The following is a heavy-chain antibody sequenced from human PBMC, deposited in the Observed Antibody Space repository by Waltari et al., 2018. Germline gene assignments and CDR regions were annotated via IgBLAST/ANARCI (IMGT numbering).Heavy chain of an antibody. D-gene: IGHD6-13*01. J-gene: IGHJ4*02. V-gene: IGHV1-2*06. CDR1: GYTFTGYY. CDR3: ARGPPSPAAGTLDY. CDR2: INPNSGGT. Sequence: QVPLVQSGAEGKKPGASVKVSCKASGYTFTGYYMHSVRTGPGQGPEWMGRINPNSGGTNCSQKLQGRVTMTRDTSISTAYMELSRLRSDDTAVYYCARGPPSPAAGTLDYWGQGTLVTVSA.